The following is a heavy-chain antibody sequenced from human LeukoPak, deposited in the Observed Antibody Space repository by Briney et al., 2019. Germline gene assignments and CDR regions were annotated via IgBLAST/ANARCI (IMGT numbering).Heavy chain of an antibody. CDR3: ARVGRAVSGTQFDH. CDR1: GFTLSTYN. J-gene: IGHJ4*02. Sequence: PGASLRLSCAASGFTLSTYNMNWVRQAPGKGLEWVSNMSVSGRPISYADSVRGRFTISRDSVKNALYLQTNSLRAEDTAVYYCARVGRAVSGTQFDHWGQGTLVTASS. V-gene: IGHV3-48*01. D-gene: IGHD6-19*01. CDR2: MSVSGRPI.